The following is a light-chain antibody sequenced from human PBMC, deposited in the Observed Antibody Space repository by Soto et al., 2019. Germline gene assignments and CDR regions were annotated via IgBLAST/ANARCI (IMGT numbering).Light chain of an antibody. V-gene: IGKV3-15*01. CDR3: QQYNNWPGT. Sequence: TQSPGTLSLSPGARATLSSRASQSVSSTYLAWYQQKNGQAPRLLIYGASTRATGIPARFSGSGSGTEFNLTISSLQSEDFAVYYCQQYNNWPGTFGQGTKVDIK. J-gene: IGKJ1*01. CDR1: QSVSSTY. CDR2: GAS.